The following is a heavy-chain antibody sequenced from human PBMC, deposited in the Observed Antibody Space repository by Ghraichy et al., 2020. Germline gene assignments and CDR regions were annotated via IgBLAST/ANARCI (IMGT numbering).Heavy chain of an antibody. Sequence: SETLSLTCAVYGGSFSGYYWTWIRQPPGKGLEWIGEINHSGSTNYNPSLKSRVTISVDTSKNQFSLKLSSVTAADTAVYYCARGWEVRGVLQNKKFNWFDPWGQGTLVTVSS. D-gene: IGHD3-10*01. J-gene: IGHJ5*02. CDR2: INHSGST. V-gene: IGHV4-34*01. CDR3: ARGWEVRGVLQNKKFNWFDP. CDR1: GGSFSGYY.